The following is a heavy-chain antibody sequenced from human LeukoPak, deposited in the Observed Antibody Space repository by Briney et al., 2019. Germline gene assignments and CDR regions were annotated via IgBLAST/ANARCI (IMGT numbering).Heavy chain of an antibody. D-gene: IGHD6-13*01. CDR3: AKGGGYSSSWYIGY. J-gene: IGHJ4*02. CDR1: GFTFDDYA. Sequence: GGSLRLSCAASGFTFDDYAMHWVRQAPGKGLEWVSLISWDGGSTYYADSVKGRFTISRDNSKNTLYLQMNSLRAEDTAVYYCAKGGGYSSSWYIGYWGQGTLVTVSS. CDR2: ISWDGGST. V-gene: IGHV3-43D*03.